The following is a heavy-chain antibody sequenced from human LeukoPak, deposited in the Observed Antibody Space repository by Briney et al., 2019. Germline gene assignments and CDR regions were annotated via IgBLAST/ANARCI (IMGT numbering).Heavy chain of an antibody. CDR3: ARGEVLVGGYPRAKGFDP. D-gene: IGHD5-12*01. Sequence: PSETLSLTCTVSGGSISSGGYYWSWIRQHPGKGLEWIGYIYYSGSTYYNPSLKSRVTISVDTSKNQFSLKLSSVTAADTAVYYCARGEVLVGGYPRAKGFDPWGQGTLVTVSS. V-gene: IGHV4-31*03. J-gene: IGHJ5*02. CDR2: IYYSGST. CDR1: GGSISSGGYY.